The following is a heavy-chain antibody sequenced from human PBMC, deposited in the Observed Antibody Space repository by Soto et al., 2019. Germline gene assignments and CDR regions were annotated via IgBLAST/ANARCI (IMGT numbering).Heavy chain of an antibody. CDR2: IFYGGHT. J-gene: IGHJ4*02. V-gene: IGHV4-59*01. Sequence: XETLSLPRHVSCDFLTTYYWDWIRQSPGKGLEWIGYIFYGGHTNYNPSLRGRATISLDTSKNQFSLKLSSVTAADTAVYYCARSTQYRSGWNGGFDDWGQGTLVTVSS. CDR1: CDFLTTYY. D-gene: IGHD6-19*01. CDR3: ARSTQYRSGWNGGFDD.